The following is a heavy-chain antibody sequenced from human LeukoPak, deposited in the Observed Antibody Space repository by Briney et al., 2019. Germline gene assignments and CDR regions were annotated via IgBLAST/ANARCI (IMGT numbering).Heavy chain of an antibody. D-gene: IGHD3-22*01. CDR1: GFTFSGSA. V-gene: IGHV3-73*01. J-gene: IGHJ4*02. Sequence: PGRSLRLSRAASGFTFSGSAMHWVRQASGKGLEWVGRIRSKSNSYAPGYAASVECKCTMSRDDSKNTAYLQMTSLTTADTAVYYCTRPSDRSDYSGLDYWGQGTLVTVSS. CDR3: TRPSDRSDYSGLDY. CDR2: IRSKSNSYAP.